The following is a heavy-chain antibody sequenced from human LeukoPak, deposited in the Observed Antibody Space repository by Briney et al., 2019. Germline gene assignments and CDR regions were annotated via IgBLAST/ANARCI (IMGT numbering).Heavy chain of an antibody. CDR1: GGSITTYY. CDR2: MFHSGTP. Sequence: SETLSLTCTVSGGSITTYYWSWIRQPPGKGLEWIVYMFHSGTPRYNPSLQSRVTISADTSKNRFSLNVRSTTAADTAVYYCARRRGWKQQLVYFDYWGQGTLATVSS. V-gene: IGHV4-59*08. CDR3: ARRRGWKQQLVYFDY. D-gene: IGHD6-13*01. J-gene: IGHJ4*02.